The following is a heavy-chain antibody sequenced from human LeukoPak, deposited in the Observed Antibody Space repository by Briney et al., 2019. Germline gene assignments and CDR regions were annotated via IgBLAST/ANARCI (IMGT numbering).Heavy chain of an antibody. V-gene: IGHV3-7*01. CDR2: IKQDGSEK. D-gene: IGHD3-9*01. CDR3: GRGTYDRGAPGTDYFDY. Sequence: SGGSLRLSCAASGFTFSSYWMSWVRQAPGKGLEWVANIKQDGSEKYYVDSVKGRFTISRDNAKNSLYLQMNSLRAEDTAVYYCGRGTYDRGAPGTDYFDYWGQGTLVTVSS. J-gene: IGHJ4*02. CDR1: GFTFSSYW.